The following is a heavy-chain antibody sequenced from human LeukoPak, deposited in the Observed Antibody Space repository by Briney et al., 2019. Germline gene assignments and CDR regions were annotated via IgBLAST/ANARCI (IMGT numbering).Heavy chain of an antibody. CDR2: IYYSGST. CDR1: GGSIITYY. Sequence: SETLSLTCTVSGGSIITYYWSWIRQPPGKGLEWIGYIYYSGSTNYNPSLKSRVTISVDTSKNQFSLKLSSVTAADTAVYYCASSGFRYYYYMDVWGKGTTVTVSS. D-gene: IGHD5-12*01. J-gene: IGHJ6*03. V-gene: IGHV4-59*01. CDR3: ASSGFRYYYYMDV.